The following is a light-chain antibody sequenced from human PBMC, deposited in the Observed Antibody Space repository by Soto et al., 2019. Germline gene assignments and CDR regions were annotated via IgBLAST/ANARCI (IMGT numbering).Light chain of an antibody. Sequence: DIQMTQSPSTLSASVGDRVTITCRASQSVNDWLAWYQQKPGKAPNLLIYKVSNLESGVPSRFSGSGSGTEFTLTISSRQPDDFATYYCQQYNSYSWTFGQGTKVEIK. CDR1: QSVNDW. CDR3: QQYNSYSWT. V-gene: IGKV1-5*03. CDR2: KVS. J-gene: IGKJ1*01.